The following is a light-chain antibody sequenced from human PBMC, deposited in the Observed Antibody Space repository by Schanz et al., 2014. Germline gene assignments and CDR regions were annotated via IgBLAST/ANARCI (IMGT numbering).Light chain of an antibody. V-gene: IGLV2-14*02. CDR3: SSYTGSSTPYV. CDR2: DVF. J-gene: IGLJ1*01. CDR1: SSDVGSYNL. Sequence: QSVLTQPASVSGSPGQSITISCTGTSSDVGSYNLVSWYQQHPGKAPKLIIYDVFTRPSGVSNRFSCSKSDNTASLAISGLQPEDEADYYCSSYTGSSTPYVFGTGTKLTVL.